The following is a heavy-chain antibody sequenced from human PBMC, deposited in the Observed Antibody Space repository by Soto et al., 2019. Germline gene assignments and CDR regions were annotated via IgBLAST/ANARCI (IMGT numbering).Heavy chain of an antibody. CDR2: LYTRGTT. CDR3: AKGGIYYFDA. D-gene: IGHD3-16*01. CDR1: GASISNFY. Sequence: SETLSLTCSVSGASISNFYWSWIRQSAGKGLEWIGRLYTRGTTDYNPSLKSRVTMSIDTSKNRVSLSLTSVTAADTAVYYCAKGGIYYFDAWGQGSLVTVSS. J-gene: IGHJ4*02. V-gene: IGHV4-4*07.